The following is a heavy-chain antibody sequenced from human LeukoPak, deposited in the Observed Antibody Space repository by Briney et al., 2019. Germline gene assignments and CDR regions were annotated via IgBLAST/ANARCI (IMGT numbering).Heavy chain of an antibody. CDR1: GFTFSSYA. D-gene: IGHD6-13*01. V-gene: IGHV3-23*01. CDR2: ISGSSDNT. Sequence: GGSRRLSCAASGFTFSSYAMSWVRQAPGKGLEWVSAISGSSDNTYYADSVKGRFTISRDNSKNMLYLQMNSLRVEDTAVYYCAKSPLRAAAGEWIDPWGQGTLVTVSS. J-gene: IGHJ5*02. CDR3: AKSPLRAAAGEWIDP.